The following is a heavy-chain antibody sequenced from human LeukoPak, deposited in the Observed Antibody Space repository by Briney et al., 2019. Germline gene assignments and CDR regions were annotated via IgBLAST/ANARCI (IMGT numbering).Heavy chain of an antibody. V-gene: IGHV3-48*04. CDR1: GFTFSSYS. CDR2: ISSSSSTI. Sequence: GGSLRLSCAASGFTFSSYSMNWVRQAPGKGLEWVSYISSSSSTIYYADSVKGRFTISRDNAKNSLYLQMNSLRAEGTAVYYCARWDTAMGNWFDPWGQGTLVTVSS. J-gene: IGHJ5*02. CDR3: ARWDTAMGNWFDP. D-gene: IGHD5-18*01.